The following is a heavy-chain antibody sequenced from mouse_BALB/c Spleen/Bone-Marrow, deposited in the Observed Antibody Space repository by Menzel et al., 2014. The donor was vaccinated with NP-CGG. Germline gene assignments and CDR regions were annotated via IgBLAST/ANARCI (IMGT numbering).Heavy chain of an antibody. CDR1: GYTFTSFV. Sequence: VQLQQSGPELVKPGASVKVSCKASGYTFTSFVMHWVKQKPGQGLEWIGYINPYNDGTKYNEKFKGKATLTSDKSSYTAYMELSSLTSEDSAVYYCARTMIYFYAMDYWGQGTSVTVSS. D-gene: IGHD2-4*01. V-gene: IGHV1-14*01. CDR2: INPYNDGT. J-gene: IGHJ4*01. CDR3: ARTMIYFYAMDY.